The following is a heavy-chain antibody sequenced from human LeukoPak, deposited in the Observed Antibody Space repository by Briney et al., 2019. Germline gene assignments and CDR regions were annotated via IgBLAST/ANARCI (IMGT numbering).Heavy chain of an antibody. D-gene: IGHD1-1*01. CDR1: GFTFSSYS. J-gene: IGHJ6*02. Sequence: GGSLRLSCAASGFTFSSYSMNWARQAPGKGLEWVSSISSSSSYIYYADSVKGRFTISRDNAKNSLYLQMNSLRAEDTAVYYCARDQVEHYYYYYGMDVWGQGTTVTVSS. V-gene: IGHV3-21*01. CDR2: ISSSSSYI. CDR3: ARDQVEHYYYYYGMDV.